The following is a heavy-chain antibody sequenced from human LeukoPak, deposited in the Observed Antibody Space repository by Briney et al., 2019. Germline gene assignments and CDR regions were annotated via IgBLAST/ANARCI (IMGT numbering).Heavy chain of an antibody. V-gene: IGHV3-30*03. CDR2: ISYDGSNK. Sequence: GGSLRLSCAASGFTFSSYGMHWVRKAPGKGLEWVAVISYDGSNKYYADSVKGRFTISRDNSKNTLYLQMNSLRAEDTAVYYCAVGIAAAGTFDYWGQGTLVTVSS. CDR1: GFTFSSYG. CDR3: AVGIAAAGTFDY. D-gene: IGHD6-13*01. J-gene: IGHJ4*02.